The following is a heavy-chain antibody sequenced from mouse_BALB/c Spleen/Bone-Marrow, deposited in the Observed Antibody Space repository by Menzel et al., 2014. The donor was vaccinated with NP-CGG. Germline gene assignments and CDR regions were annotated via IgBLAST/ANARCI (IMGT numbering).Heavy chain of an antibody. D-gene: IGHD3-1*01. J-gene: IGHJ2*01. V-gene: IGHV7-3*02. CDR3: ARDRAARATGYYFDY. Sequence: EVKLVESGGGLVQPGGSLRLSCATSGFTFTDYYMSWVRQPPGKALEWLGFIRNKANGYTTEYSASVKGRFTISRDNSQSILYLQMNPLRAEDSATYYCARDRAARATGYYFDYWGQGTTLTVPS. CDR2: IRNKANGYTT. CDR1: GFTFTDYY.